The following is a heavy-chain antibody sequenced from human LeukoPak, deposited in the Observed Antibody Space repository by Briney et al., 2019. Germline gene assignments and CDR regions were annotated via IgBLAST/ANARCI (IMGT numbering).Heavy chain of an antibody. CDR2: IIPIFGTA. D-gene: IGHD2-2*01. Sequence: ASVKVSCTASGGTFSSYAISWVRQAPGQGLEWMGGIIPIFGTANYAQKFQGRVTMTRDTSTSTVYMELSSLRSEDTAVYYCAREGDCSSYCWFDPWGQGTLVTVSS. CDR3: AREGDCSSYCWFDP. V-gene: IGHV1-69*05. CDR1: GGTFSSYA. J-gene: IGHJ5*02.